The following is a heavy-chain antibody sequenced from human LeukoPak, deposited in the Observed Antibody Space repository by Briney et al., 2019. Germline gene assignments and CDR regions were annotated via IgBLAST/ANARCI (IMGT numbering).Heavy chain of an antibody. D-gene: IGHD3-22*01. CDR2: INPNSGGT. Sequence: GASVKVSCKASGYTFTGYYMHWVRQAPGQGLEWMGWINPNSGGTNYAQKFQGRVTMTRDTSISAAYMELSRLRSDDTAVYYCARDPYDRYYYYGMDVWGQGTTVTVSS. CDR3: ARDPYDRYYYYGMDV. J-gene: IGHJ6*02. CDR1: GYTFTGYY. V-gene: IGHV1-2*02.